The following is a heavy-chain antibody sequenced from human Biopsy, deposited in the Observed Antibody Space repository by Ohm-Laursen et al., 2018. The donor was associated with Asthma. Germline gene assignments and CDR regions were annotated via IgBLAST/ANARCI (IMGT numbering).Heavy chain of an antibody. J-gene: IGHJ6*02. CDR3: ARCQVGYSSGWSLLLKKIYYTGMDV. V-gene: IGHV1-69*13. D-gene: IGHD6-13*01. Sequence: ASVKVSCKAPGGTFSNFAISWVRQAPGQGLEWLGGIMSVFGTTNYAQKFQGRVTITADESTSTAYMEVTSLRSEDTAIYYCARCQVGYSSGWSLLLKKIYYTGMDVWGQGTAVTVSS. CDR2: IMSVFGTT. CDR1: GGTFSNFA.